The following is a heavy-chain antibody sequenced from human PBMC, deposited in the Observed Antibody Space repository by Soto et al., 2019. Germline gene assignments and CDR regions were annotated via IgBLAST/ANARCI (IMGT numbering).Heavy chain of an antibody. CDR2: INPSGGRT. J-gene: IGHJ6*02. D-gene: IGHD4-17*01. Sequence: QVQLVQTGAEVKKPGASVKVSCKASGYTFTSYYMHWVRQAPGQGLEWMGIINPSGGRTSYAQKFQGRVTMTRDTSTSTVYMELSSLRSEDTPVYYCARDKRALRYGMDVWGQGTTVTVSS. CDR1: GYTFTSYY. CDR3: ARDKRALRYGMDV. V-gene: IGHV1-46*01.